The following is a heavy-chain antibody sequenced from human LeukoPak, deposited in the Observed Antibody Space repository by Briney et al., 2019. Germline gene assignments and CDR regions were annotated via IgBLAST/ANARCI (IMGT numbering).Heavy chain of an antibody. CDR1: GCSFTTYW. CDR2: FYPGDSDN. D-gene: IGHD1-1*01. CDR3: ARGPRGGNWNEALDY. V-gene: IGHV5-51*01. J-gene: IGHJ4*02. Sequence: GESLKISCKASGCSFTTYWIGWVRQMPGEGLEWMGMFYPGDSDNRYSPSFEGQVTISADRSITTAYLQWSSLKASDTAMYYCARGPRGGNWNEALDYWGQGTLVTVSS.